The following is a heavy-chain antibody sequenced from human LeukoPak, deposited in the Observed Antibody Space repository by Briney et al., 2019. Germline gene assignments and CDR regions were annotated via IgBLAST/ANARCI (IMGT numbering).Heavy chain of an antibody. V-gene: IGHV3-9*01. J-gene: IGHJ6*02. CDR2: ISWNSGSI. Sequence: GRSLRLSCAASGFTFDDYAMHWVRHAPGKGLEWVSGISWNSGSIGYADSVRGRFTISRDNAKNSLYLQMNSLRAEDTALYYCAKVREFRGYYYYGMDVWGQGTTVTVSS. D-gene: IGHD3-10*01. CDR3: AKVREFRGYYYYGMDV. CDR1: GFTFDDYA.